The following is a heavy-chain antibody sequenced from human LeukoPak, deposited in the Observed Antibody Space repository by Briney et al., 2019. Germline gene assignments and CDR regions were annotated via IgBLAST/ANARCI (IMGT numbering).Heavy chain of an antibody. CDR3: ARGVAGTGPDI. D-gene: IGHD6-19*01. Sequence: GGSLRLSCAASGFTFSNYWMHWVRQAPGKGLVWVSRIKTDGSNTDYADSVKGRFTISRDNAKNTMYLQMNSLTAEDSDVYYCARGVAGTGPDIWGLGTMVTVSA. CDR1: GFTFSNYW. CDR2: IKTDGSNT. J-gene: IGHJ3*02. V-gene: IGHV3-74*01.